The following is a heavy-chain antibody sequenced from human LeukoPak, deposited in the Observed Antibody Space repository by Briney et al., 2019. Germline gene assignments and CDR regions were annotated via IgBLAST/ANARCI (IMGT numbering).Heavy chain of an antibody. CDR2: INPNSGDT. CDR3: ATLGADTFDI. CDR1: GYTFTGYY. J-gene: IGHJ3*02. D-gene: IGHD3-16*01. Sequence: GASVKVSCKASGYTFTGYYLHWVRQAPGQGLECMGWINPNSGDTSYAQKFQGRVTMTGDTSITTAYMELSRLRSGDTAVYYCATLGADTFDIWGQGTMVTVSS. V-gene: IGHV1-2*02.